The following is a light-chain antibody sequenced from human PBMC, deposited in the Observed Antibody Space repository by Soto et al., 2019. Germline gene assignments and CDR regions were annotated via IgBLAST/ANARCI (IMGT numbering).Light chain of an antibody. V-gene: IGKV3-20*01. CDR2: GAS. Sequence: DIVLTQSPATLSLTPGQGASLSCRASKSVGGDLVWYQQHPGQAPRLLIYGASSRATGIPDRFSGSGSGTDFTFTISSLQPEDIATYYCQQYEIFPITFGQGTRLEIK. J-gene: IGKJ5*01. CDR3: QQYEIFPIT. CDR1: KSVGGD.